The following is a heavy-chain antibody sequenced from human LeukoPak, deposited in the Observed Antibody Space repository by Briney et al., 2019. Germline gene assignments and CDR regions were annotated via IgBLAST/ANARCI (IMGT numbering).Heavy chain of an antibody. V-gene: IGHV1-18*01. CDR3: ARDPPYSSSYYYYGMDV. CDR1: GGTFSSYA. D-gene: IGHD6-13*01. J-gene: IGHJ6*02. CDR2: ISAYNGNT. Sequence: ASVKVSCKASGGTFSSYAISWVRQAPGQGLEWMGWISAYNGNTNYAQKLQGRVTMTTDTSTSTAYMELRSLRSDDTAVYYCARDPPYSSSYYYYGMDVWGQGTTVTVSS.